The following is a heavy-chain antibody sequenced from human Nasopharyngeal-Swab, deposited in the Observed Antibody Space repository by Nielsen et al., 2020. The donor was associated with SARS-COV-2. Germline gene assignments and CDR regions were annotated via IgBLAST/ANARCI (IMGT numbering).Heavy chain of an antibody. CDR2: ISSDESTT. D-gene: IGHD1-1*01. V-gene: IGHV3-74*01. J-gene: IGHJ4*02. CDR3: ARDSPWQELDY. CDR1: GFSFSIYW. Sequence: GESLKISCAASGFSFSIYWMHWVRQPPGKGPVWVSGISSDESTTTYADSVKGRFTISRDNTKNTLYLQMNSLRAEDTAVYYCARDSPWQELDYWGQGTLVTVSS.